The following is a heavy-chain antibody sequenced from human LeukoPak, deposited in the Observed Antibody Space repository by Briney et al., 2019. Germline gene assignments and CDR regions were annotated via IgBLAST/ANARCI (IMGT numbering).Heavy chain of an antibody. CDR2: ISADNGNT. D-gene: IGHD5-12*01. CDR3: ASWRRRGYSGYDSGDY. Sequence: ASVKVSCKASGYTFTSYVISWVRQAPGQGLEWMGWISADNGNTNYAQKLQGRVTMTTDTSRSTAYMELRSLRSDDTAVYYCASWRRRGYSGYDSGDYWGQGTLVTVSS. CDR1: GYTFTSYV. V-gene: IGHV1-18*01. J-gene: IGHJ4*02.